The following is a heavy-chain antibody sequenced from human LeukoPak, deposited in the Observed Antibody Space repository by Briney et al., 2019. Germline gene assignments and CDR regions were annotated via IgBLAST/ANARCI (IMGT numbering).Heavy chain of an antibody. J-gene: IGHJ5*02. CDR3: ARDRPHGYSSSWYLWFDP. CDR1: GYTFTGYY. D-gene: IGHD6-13*01. Sequence: EASVKVSCKASGYTFTGYYMHWVRQAPGQGLEWMGWISAYNGNTNYAQKLQGRVTMTTDTSTSTAYMELRSLRSDDTAVYYCARDRPHGYSSSWYLWFDPWGQGTLVTVSS. CDR2: ISAYNGNT. V-gene: IGHV1-18*04.